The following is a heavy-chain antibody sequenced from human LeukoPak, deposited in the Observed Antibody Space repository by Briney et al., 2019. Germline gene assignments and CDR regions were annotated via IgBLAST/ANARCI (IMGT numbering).Heavy chain of an antibody. J-gene: IGHJ4*02. CDR1: VFTFSDYY. CDR3: ARYDSSGWYYLDY. Sequence: GGSLRLSCAASVFTFSDYYMSWIRQAPGKGLEWVSYISSSGSIIYYGDYVKGRFTISRDNAKNSLYLQMNSLRAEDTAVYYCARYDSSGWYYLDYWGQGILVTVSS. V-gene: IGHV3-11*01. CDR2: ISSSGSII. D-gene: IGHD6-19*01.